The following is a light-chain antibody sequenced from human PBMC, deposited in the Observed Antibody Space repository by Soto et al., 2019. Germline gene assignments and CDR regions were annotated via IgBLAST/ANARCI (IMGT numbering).Light chain of an antibody. V-gene: IGKV1-9*01. J-gene: IGKJ3*01. CDR3: QQLNSYPPFT. Sequence: DIQLTQSPSFLSASVGDRVTITCRASQGISSYLAWYQQKPGKAPKLLIYAASTLQSGVPSRFSGSGSGTEFTLTISSRQPEDFATYYCQQLNSYPPFTFGPGTKVDIQ. CDR2: AAS. CDR1: QGISSY.